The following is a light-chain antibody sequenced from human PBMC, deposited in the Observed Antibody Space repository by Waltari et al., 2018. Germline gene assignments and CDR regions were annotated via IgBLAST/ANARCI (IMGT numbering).Light chain of an antibody. CDR1: QSVLYSSNNKND. J-gene: IGKJ4*01. V-gene: IGKV4-1*01. CDR3: QQYYSTPPA. CDR2: WAS. Sequence: DIVMTQSPDSLAVSLGERATINCKSSQSVLYSSNNKNDLAWYQQKPGQPPKLLIYWASTRESGVPDRFSGRGSGTDFTLTISSLQAEDVAVYYCQQYYSTPPAFGGGTKVGIK.